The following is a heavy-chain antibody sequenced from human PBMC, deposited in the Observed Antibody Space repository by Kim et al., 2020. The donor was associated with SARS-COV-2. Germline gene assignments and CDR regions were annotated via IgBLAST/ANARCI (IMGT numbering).Heavy chain of an antibody. D-gene: IGHD1-20*01. CDR3: VRDLPITGTVYYYGMDV. Sequence: ASVKVSCKASGYTFTSHAVHWVRQAPGQRLEWMGWINGGNGNTIYSQKFQGRVTITRDTFASTAYIELSSLRSEDTAVYYCVRDLPITGTVYYYGMDVWG. CDR2: INGGNGNT. V-gene: IGHV1-3*01. J-gene: IGHJ6*02. CDR1: GYTFTSHA.